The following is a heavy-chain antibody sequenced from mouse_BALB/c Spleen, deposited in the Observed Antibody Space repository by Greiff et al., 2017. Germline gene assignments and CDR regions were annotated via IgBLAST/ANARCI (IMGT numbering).Heavy chain of an antibody. D-gene: IGHD1-1*01. CDR3: ARRSTVVATDYYAMDY. J-gene: IGHJ4*01. V-gene: IGHV5-6*02. Sequence: EVKLMESGGDLVKPGGSLKLSCAASGFTFSSYGMSWVRQTPDKRLEWVATISSGGSYTYYPDSVKGRFTISRDNAKNTLYLQMSSLKSEDTAMYYCARRSTVVATDYYAMDYWGQGTSVTVSS. CDR1: GFTFSSYG. CDR2: ISSGGSYT.